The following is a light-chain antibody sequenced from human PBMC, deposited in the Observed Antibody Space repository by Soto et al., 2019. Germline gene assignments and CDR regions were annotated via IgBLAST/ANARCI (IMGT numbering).Light chain of an antibody. CDR2: EVS. J-gene: IGLJ2*01. Sequence: QSALTQPPSVSGSPGQSVTISCTGTSSDVGYYNRVSWYQQPPGTAPKLMIYEVSNRPPGVPDRFSGSKSGNTASLTISGLQAEDEADYYCSSYTSSSTVVFGGGTKVTVL. CDR1: SSDVGYYNR. CDR3: SSYTSSSTVV. V-gene: IGLV2-18*02.